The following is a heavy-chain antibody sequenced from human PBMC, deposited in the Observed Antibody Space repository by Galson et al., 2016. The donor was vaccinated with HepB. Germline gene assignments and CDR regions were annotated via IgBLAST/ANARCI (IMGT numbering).Heavy chain of an antibody. D-gene: IGHD3-22*01. CDR3: ARFRGIVVVNYYYGMDV. CDR2: IIPILGIA. CDR1: GGTFSSYA. Sequence: SVKASCKASGGTFSSYAISWVRQAPGQGLGWMGGIIPILGIANYAQKFQGRVTITADKSTSTAYMELSSLRSEDTAVYYCARFRGIVVVNYYYGMDVWGQGTTVTVSS. J-gene: IGHJ6*02. V-gene: IGHV1-69*10.